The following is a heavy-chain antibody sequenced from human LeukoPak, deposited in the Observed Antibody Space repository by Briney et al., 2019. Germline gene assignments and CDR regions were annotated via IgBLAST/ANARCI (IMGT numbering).Heavy chain of an antibody. CDR2: ISSNGGST. J-gene: IGHJ4*02. D-gene: IGHD5-18*01. CDR1: GFTFSSYA. V-gene: IGHV3-64D*06. CDR3: VKGDTAMAYYFDY. Sequence: GGSLRLSCSASGFTFSSYAMHWVRQAPGKGLEYVSAISSNGGSTYYADSVKGRFTISRDNSKNTLYLQMSGLRAEDTAVYYCVKGDTAMAYYFDYWGQGTLVTVSS.